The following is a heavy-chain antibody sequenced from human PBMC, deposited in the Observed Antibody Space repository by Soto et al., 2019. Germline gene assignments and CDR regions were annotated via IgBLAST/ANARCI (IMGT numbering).Heavy chain of an antibody. J-gene: IGHJ5*02. D-gene: IGHD3-10*01. CDR2: IYWDDDK. V-gene: IGHV2-5*02. Sequence: QITLKESGPTLVRPTQTLTLTCTFSGFSLSTTGVGVGWIRLPPGKSLEWIALIYWDDDKRSSPSLKIRHTPTQHTKPNAVILTMTNMDPVDTATCYCAQRLRDYGLGRERATYFHPWGQATLVTVSS. CDR1: GFSLSTTGVG. CDR3: AQRLRDYGLGRERATYFHP.